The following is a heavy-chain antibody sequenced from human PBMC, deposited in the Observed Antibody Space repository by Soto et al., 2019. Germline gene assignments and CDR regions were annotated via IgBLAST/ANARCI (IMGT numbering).Heavy chain of an antibody. CDR1: GFTFSSYD. Sequence: PGGSLRLSCSASGFTFSSYDMHWVRHGPGKGLEWVSAIGTAGDTNYAGSVKGRFTISRENAKNSLYLQMNSLRAGDTAIYFCARAIGPTLFDYWGQGALGTVSS. V-gene: IGHV3-13*01. J-gene: IGHJ4*02. D-gene: IGHD3-22*01. CDR2: IGTAGDT. CDR3: ARAIGPTLFDY.